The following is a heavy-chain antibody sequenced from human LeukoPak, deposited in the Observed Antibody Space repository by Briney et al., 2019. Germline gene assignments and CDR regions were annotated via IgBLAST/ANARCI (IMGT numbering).Heavy chain of an antibody. J-gene: IGHJ3*02. Sequence: GSLRLSCAASGFTFSSYAMSWVRQAPGKGLAWASAISGSGGSTYYADSVKGRFTISRDNSKNTLYLQMNSLRAEDTAVYYCAKDPYLGYCSSTSCSGAFDIWGQGTMVTVSS. CDR2: ISGSGGST. CDR1: GFTFSSYA. CDR3: AKDPYLGYCSSTSCSGAFDI. D-gene: IGHD2-2*01. V-gene: IGHV3-23*01.